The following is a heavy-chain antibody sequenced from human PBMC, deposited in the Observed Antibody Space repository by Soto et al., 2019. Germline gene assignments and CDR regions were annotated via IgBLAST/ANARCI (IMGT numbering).Heavy chain of an antibody. CDR1: GGTFSSYT. CDR3: ARDVYNGLLWFGEFPN. D-gene: IGHD3-10*01. CDR2: IIPILGIA. Sequence: ASVKVSCKASGGTFSSYTISWVRQAPGQGLEWMGRIIPILGIANYAQKFQGRVTITADKSTSTAYMELSSLRSEDTAVYYCARDVYNGLLWFGEFPNWGQGTLVTVSS. V-gene: IGHV1-69*04. J-gene: IGHJ4*02.